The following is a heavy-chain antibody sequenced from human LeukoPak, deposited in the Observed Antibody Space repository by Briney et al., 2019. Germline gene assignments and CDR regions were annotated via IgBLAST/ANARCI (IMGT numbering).Heavy chain of an antibody. D-gene: IGHD3-16*02. J-gene: IGHJ6*02. CDR1: GFTFSSYW. Sequence: GGSLRLSCAASGFTFSSYWMHWVRQAPGKGLVWVSRINTDGRITNYADSVKGRFTISRDNAKNTLFLQMNSLRAEDTAVYYCASSLNYYYYGMDVWGQGTTVTVSS. V-gene: IGHV3-74*01. CDR2: INTDGRIT. CDR3: ASSLNYYYYGMDV.